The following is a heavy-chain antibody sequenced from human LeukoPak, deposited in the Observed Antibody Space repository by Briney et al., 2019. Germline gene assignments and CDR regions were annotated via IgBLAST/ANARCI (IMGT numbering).Heavy chain of an antibody. D-gene: IGHD1-1*01. Sequence: PGGTLRLSCAASGFTFSSYGMSWVRQAPGKGLEWVSAISGSGGSTYYADSVKGRFTISRDNAKNSLYLQLNSLRAEDTAVYYCARGGSGNWNAPFDYWGQGILVTVSS. CDR2: ISGSGGST. J-gene: IGHJ4*02. CDR3: ARGGSGNWNAPFDY. CDR1: GFTFSSYG. V-gene: IGHV3-23*01.